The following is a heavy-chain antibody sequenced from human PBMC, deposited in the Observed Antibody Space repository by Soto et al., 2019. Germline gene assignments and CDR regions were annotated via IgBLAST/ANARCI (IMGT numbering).Heavy chain of an antibody. D-gene: IGHD6-6*01. CDR2: IIPIFGTA. Sequence: SVKVSCKASGGTFSSYAISWVRQAPGQGLEWMGGIIPIFGTANYAQKFQGRVTITADESTSTAYMELSSLRSEDTAVYYCARVWQLVPPYYYYYGMDVWGQGTTVTVSS. V-gene: IGHV1-69*13. CDR1: GGTFSSYA. J-gene: IGHJ6*02. CDR3: ARVWQLVPPYYYYYGMDV.